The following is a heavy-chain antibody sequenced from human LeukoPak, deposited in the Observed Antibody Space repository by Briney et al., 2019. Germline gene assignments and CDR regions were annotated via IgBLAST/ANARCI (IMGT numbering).Heavy chain of an antibody. V-gene: IGHV1-69*13. CDR1: GGTLSDYA. CDR2: IITMVGTA. CDR3: APTSNFYDSSGPWGYFDL. D-gene: IGHD3-22*01. Sequence: SVKVSCKASGGTLSDYAINWVRQAPGQGLEWMGGIITMVGTANYGQKFAGRVTIIADESTNTAHMELSGLRSEDTAVYYCAPTSNFYDSSGPWGYFDLWGRGTLVTVSS. J-gene: IGHJ2*01.